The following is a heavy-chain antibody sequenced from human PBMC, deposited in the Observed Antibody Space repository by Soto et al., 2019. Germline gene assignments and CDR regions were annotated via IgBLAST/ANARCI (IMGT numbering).Heavy chain of an antibody. V-gene: IGHV1-69*01. Sequence: SXKVSFKSARVTFISYAISWVRQAPGQWLEWMGGITPIFGTANYAQKFQGRVTITADESTSTAYMGLSSLRSEDTAVYYCARAHVLLRTTLNENYFRHWGQGTLVTVYS. CDR3: ARAHVLLRTTLNENYFRH. J-gene: IGHJ4*02. CDR2: ITPIFGTA. D-gene: IGHD3-10*01. CDR1: RVTFISYA.